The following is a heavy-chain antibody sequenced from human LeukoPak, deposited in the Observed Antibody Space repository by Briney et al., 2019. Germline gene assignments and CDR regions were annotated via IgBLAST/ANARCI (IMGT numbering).Heavy chain of an antibody. CDR2: IIPILGIA. Sequence: SSLKASCTASGVTVSSYSRGRVRQAPGHGLEWMGRIIPILGIANYAQKFQGRVTITADKSTSTAYMELSSLRSEDTAVYYCAREQDYGGNSGGYGESYGGYWGQGTLVTVSS. D-gene: IGHD4-23*01. CDR3: AREQDYGGNSGGYGESYGGY. V-gene: IGHV1-69*04. CDR1: GVTVSSYS. J-gene: IGHJ4*02.